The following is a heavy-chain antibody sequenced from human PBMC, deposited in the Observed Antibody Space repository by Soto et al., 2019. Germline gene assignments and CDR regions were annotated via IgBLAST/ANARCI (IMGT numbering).Heavy chain of an antibody. Sequence: QVQLQESGPGLVKPSQTLSLTCTVSGGSISNGGYYWSWIRQHPGKGLEWIGYIYFTGSTNYNPSLKSRVTISLDTSKNQFSLKLISVTAADTAVYYCARYRSIFGVVTSPNWFDPWGQGTLGTVSS. CDR3: ARYRSIFGVVTSPNWFDP. CDR1: GGSISNGGYY. CDR2: IYFTGST. V-gene: IGHV4-31*03. J-gene: IGHJ5*02. D-gene: IGHD3-3*01.